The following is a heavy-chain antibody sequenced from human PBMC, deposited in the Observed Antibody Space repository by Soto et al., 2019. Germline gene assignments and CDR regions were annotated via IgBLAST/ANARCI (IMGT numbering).Heavy chain of an antibody. CDR1: GYTLTELS. Sequence: ASVKVSCKVSGYTLTELSMHWVRQAPGKGLEWMGGFDPEDGETIYAQKFQGRVTMTEDTSTDTAYMELSSLRSEDTAVYYCAAPEPIVVVVAATLSPHDAFDIWGQGTMVTVS. D-gene: IGHD2-15*01. CDR2: FDPEDGET. CDR3: AAPEPIVVVVAATLSPHDAFDI. J-gene: IGHJ3*02. V-gene: IGHV1-24*01.